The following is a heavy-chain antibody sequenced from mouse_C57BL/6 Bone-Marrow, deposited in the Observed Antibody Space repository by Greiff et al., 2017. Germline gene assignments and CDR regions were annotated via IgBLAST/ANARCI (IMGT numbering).Heavy chain of an antibody. V-gene: IGHV5-4*01. D-gene: IGHD2-4*01. CDR2: ISDGGSYT. CDR3: ASGIYYDYDDDLNV. CDR1: GFTFSSYA. Sequence: EVHLVESGGGLVKPGGSLKLSCAASGFTFSSYAMSWVRQTPEKRLEWVATISDGGSYTYYPDNVKGRFTISRDNAKNNLYLQMSHLKSEDTAMYYCASGIYYDYDDDLNVWGTGTTVTVSS. J-gene: IGHJ1*03.